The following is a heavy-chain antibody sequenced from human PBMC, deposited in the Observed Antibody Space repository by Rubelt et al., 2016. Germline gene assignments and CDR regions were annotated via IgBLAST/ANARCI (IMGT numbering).Heavy chain of an antibody. J-gene: IGHJ5*02. V-gene: IGHV1-18*01. CDR2: ISAYNGNT. CDR1: GYTFTSYG. Sequence: QVQLVQSGAEVKKPGASVKVSCKASGYTFTSYGISWVRQAPGQGLEWMGWISAYNGNTKYSQKLQGRVTINRETSASTAYMELRSLRSEATAVYYCARPAYEITMVRQFNWFDPWGQGTLVTVSS. D-gene: IGHD3-10*01. CDR3: ARPAYEITMVRQFNWFDP.